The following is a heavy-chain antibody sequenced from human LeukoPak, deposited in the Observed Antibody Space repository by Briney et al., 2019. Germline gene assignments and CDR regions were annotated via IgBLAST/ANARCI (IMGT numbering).Heavy chain of an antibody. CDR3: ARVPGGLEWADFDY. Sequence: PGGSLRLSCAASGFTFDDYAMHWVRQAPGKGLEWVSLISGDGGSTYYADSVKGRFTISRDNSKNSLYLQMNSLRPEDTAVYYCARVPGGLEWADFDYWGQGTLVTVSS. J-gene: IGHJ4*02. V-gene: IGHV3-43*02. CDR2: ISGDGGST. D-gene: IGHD3-3*01. CDR1: GFTFDDYA.